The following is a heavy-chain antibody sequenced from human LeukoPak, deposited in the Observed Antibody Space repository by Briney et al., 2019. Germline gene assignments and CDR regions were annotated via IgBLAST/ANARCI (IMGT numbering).Heavy chain of an antibody. CDR3: AIWPGYYDSSGTTLDY. Sequence: GGSLRLSCAASEFTFSSYAMSWVRQAPGKGLEWVSTITSSGGSTYYADSVKGRFTISRDNSKNTLYLQMNSLRAEDTAVYYCAIWPGYYDSSGTTLDYWGQGTLVTVSS. J-gene: IGHJ4*02. CDR2: ITSSGGST. V-gene: IGHV3-23*01. D-gene: IGHD3-22*01. CDR1: EFTFSSYA.